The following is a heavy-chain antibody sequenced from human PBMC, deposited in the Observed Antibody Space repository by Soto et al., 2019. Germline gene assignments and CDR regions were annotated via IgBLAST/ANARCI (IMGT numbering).Heavy chain of an antibody. CDR1: GGSSISSSYY. V-gene: IGHV4-39*01. D-gene: IGHD4-17*01. CDR2: IYYSGST. Sequence: PLETQSHTCTVSGGSSISSSYYWGWIRKPPGKGLEWIGSIYYSGSTYYNPSLKSRVTISVDTSKNQFSLKLSSVTAADTAVYYCARHLGDDYGVGWFDPWGQGTLVTVSS. CDR3: ARHLGDDYGVGWFDP. J-gene: IGHJ5*02.